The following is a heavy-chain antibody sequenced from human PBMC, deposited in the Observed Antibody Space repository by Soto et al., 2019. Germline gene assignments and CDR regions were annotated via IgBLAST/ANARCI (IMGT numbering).Heavy chain of an antibody. D-gene: IGHD6-13*01. J-gene: IGHJ4*02. CDR1: GFTFSSYG. CDR2: IWYDGSNK. V-gene: IGHV3-33*01. CDR3: ARWGIAAGDY. Sequence: QVQLVESGGGVVQPGRSLRLSCAASGFTFSSYGMHWVRQAPGKGLEWVAVIWYDGSNKYYADSVKGRFTISRDNSKTTLYLQMTSLRAEDTAVYYCARWGIAAGDYWGQGTLVTVSS.